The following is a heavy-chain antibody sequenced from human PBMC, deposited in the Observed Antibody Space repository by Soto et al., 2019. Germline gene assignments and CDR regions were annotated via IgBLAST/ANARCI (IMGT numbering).Heavy chain of an antibody. CDR1: GVSFSGYY. CDR3: TRDKITGLFDY. CDR2: INHSGST. Sequence: SETLSLTCAVYGVSFSGYYWTWIRQPPGTGLEWIGEINHSGSTNYNPSLESRVTISVDTSKNQFSLKLASVTAADTAVYYCTRDKITGLFDYWGQGTLVTVSS. V-gene: IGHV4-34*01. J-gene: IGHJ4*02. D-gene: IGHD2-8*02.